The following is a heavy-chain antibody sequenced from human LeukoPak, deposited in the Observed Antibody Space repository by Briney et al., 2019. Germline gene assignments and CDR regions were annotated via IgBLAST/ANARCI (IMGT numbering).Heavy chain of an antibody. CDR2: INHSGST. CDR3: ARGLGYCSGGSCYAFDY. J-gene: IGHJ4*02. CDR1: GGSFSGYY. D-gene: IGHD2-15*01. Sequence: SETLSLTCAVYGGSFSGYYWSWIRQPPGKGLEWIGEINHSGSTNYNPSLKSRVTISVDTSKNQFPLKLSSVTAADTAVYYCARGLGYCSGGSCYAFDYWGQGTLVTVSS. V-gene: IGHV4-34*01.